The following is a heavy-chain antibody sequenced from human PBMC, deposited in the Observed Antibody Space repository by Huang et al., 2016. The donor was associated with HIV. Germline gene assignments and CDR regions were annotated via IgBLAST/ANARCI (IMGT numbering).Heavy chain of an antibody. CDR2: IRASNGDT. V-gene: IGHV1-18*01. D-gene: IGHD3-22*01. CDR3: ARDPKYHRIGYYRQRPGIDI. Sequence: QIQLMQSGPELKQPGASVKVSCKASGYTFTSYGITWVRQAPGQGPEWIGWIRASNGDTEYAKEFQGRVNLTNSTSPNQAYMEVRSLRSDDTAKYYCARDPKYHRIGYYRQRPGIDIWGQGTMVIVSS. CDR1: GYTFTSYG. J-gene: IGHJ3*02.